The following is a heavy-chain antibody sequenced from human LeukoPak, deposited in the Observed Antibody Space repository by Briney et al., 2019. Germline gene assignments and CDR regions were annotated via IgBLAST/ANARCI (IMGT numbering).Heavy chain of an antibody. Sequence: PSDTLSLTCTVSGGSVSVSSGSYYWSWIRQPPGKGLEWIGYIYYTGSTNYNPSLKSRVTISSDTSKNQFSLKLSSVTAADTAVYYCARSHDFWSGYSWGQGTLVTVSS. CDR3: ARSHDFWSGYS. V-gene: IGHV4-61*01. J-gene: IGHJ4*02. CDR2: IYYTGST. CDR1: GGSVSVSSGSYY. D-gene: IGHD3-3*01.